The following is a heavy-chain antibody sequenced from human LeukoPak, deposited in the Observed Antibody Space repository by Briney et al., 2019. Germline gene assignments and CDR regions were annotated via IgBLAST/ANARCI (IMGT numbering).Heavy chain of an antibody. V-gene: IGHV3-11*06. Sequence: GGSLRLSCAASGFTFSDYYMSWIRQAPGKGLEWVSYISSSSSYTNYADSVKGRFTISRDYAKNSLYLQMNSLRAEDTAVYYCARDLSGIVVVPAAPEGWFDPWGQGTLVTVSS. J-gene: IGHJ5*02. CDR2: ISSSSSYT. D-gene: IGHD2-2*01. CDR1: GFTFSDYY. CDR3: ARDLSGIVVVPAAPEGWFDP.